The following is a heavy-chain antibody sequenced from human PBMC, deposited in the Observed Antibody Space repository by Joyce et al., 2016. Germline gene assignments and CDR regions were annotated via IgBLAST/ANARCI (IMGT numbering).Heavy chain of an antibody. V-gene: IGHV1-3*01. CDR3: ARGWGTRAFDV. Sequence: QVQLVQSGAEVKHPGASVKLSCKASGYTFTSYAIHWLRQAPGQRLEYMGGINAGNGKTTYSHNFQGRLTLTRGSSARGAYMELSGLKSEDTALYYCARGWGTRAFDVWGQGTMVTVSS. CDR2: INAGNGKT. J-gene: IGHJ3*01. CDR1: GYTFTSYA. D-gene: IGHD3-16*01.